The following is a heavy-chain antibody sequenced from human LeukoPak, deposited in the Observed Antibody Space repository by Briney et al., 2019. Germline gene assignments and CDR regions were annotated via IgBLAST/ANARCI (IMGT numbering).Heavy chain of an antibody. CDR3: ARGGGLDV. D-gene: IGHD3-16*01. Sequence: GGSLRLSCTGSGFTFGDYAMSWFRQAPGKGLEWVASINHNGNVNYYVDSVKGRFTISRDNAKNSLYLQMSNLRAEDTAVYFCARGGGLDVWGQGATVTVSS. CDR1: GFTFGDYA. J-gene: IGHJ6*02. CDR2: INHNGNVN. V-gene: IGHV3-7*03.